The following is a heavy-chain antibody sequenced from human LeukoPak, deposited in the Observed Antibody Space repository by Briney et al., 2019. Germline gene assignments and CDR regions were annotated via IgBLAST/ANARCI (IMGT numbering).Heavy chain of an antibody. J-gene: IGHJ6*02. Sequence: HPGGSLRLSCAASGFTVSSNYMSWVRQAPGKGLEWVSVIYSGGSTYYADSVKGRFTISRDNSKNTLYLQMNSLRAEDTAVYYCARDLGRWPYYYYGMDVWGQGTTVTVSS. CDR2: IYSGGST. CDR1: GFTVSSNY. V-gene: IGHV3-66*01. CDR3: ARDLGRWPYYYYGMDV. D-gene: IGHD7-27*01.